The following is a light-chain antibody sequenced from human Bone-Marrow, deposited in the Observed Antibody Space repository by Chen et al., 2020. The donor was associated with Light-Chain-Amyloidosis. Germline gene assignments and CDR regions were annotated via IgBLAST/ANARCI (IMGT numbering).Light chain of an antibody. Sequence: SYVLTQPSSVSVAPGPTATIAWGGNKIGSTGVHWYQQTPGPAPLLVVYDDRDRPSGIPERLSGSNSGNTATLTISRVEAGDEADYYCQVWDRSSDRPVFGGGTKLTVL. V-gene: IGLV3-21*02. J-gene: IGLJ3*02. CDR2: DDR. CDR3: QVWDRSSDRPV. CDR1: KIGSTG.